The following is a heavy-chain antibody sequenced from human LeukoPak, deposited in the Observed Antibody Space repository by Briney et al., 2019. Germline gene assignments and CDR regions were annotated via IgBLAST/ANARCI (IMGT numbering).Heavy chain of an antibody. Sequence: SETLSLTCTVSGGSISSSSYYWGWIRQPPGKGLEWIGSIYYSGSTYYNPSLRSRVTISLDMSKHQFSLTLTSVTAADTAVYYCASNTGTVFDYWGQGALVTVSS. CDR1: GGSISSSSYY. CDR2: IYYSGST. V-gene: IGHV4-39*07. J-gene: IGHJ4*02. D-gene: IGHD7-27*01. CDR3: ASNTGTVFDY.